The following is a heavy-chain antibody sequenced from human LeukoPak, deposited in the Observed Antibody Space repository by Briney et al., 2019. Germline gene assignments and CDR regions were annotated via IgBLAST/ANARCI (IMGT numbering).Heavy chain of an antibody. CDR1: GYSFTSYW. D-gene: IGHD6-19*01. J-gene: IGHJ4*02. V-gene: IGHV5-51*01. CDR3: ARHTYSSGPNFDY. Sequence: GESLKISCKGSGYSFTSYWIGWVRQMPGEGLEWMGIIYPGDSDTRYSPSFQGQVTISADKSISTAYLQWSSLKASDTAMYYCARHTYSSGPNFDYWGQGTLVTVSS. CDR2: IYPGDSDT.